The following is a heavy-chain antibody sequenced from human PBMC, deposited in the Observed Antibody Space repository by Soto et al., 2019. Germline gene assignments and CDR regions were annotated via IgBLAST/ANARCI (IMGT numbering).Heavy chain of an antibody. CDR1: GGSISSSSYY. D-gene: IGHD5-18*01. V-gene: IGHV4-39*01. Sequence: QLPLQESGPGLVKPSETLSLTCTVSGGSISSSSYYWGWIRQPPGKGMEWIGSIYYSGSTYYNPSLKSRVTLPVGTCKNRFGLKLRLATAAEEAVDDCACGVQLWLAVDYWGRRSLVTVS. CDR2: IYYSGST. J-gene: IGHJ4*02. CDR3: ACGVQLWLAVDY.